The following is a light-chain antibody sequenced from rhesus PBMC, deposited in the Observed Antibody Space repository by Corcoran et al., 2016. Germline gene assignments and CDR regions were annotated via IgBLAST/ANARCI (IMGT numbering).Light chain of an antibody. Sequence: DIQMTQSPSSLSASVGDTVTITCSASQGISKHLAWYQQKPGKAPKLMIYDASNLQSGDPSRVSGSGTGTKFTLTVSSLQPEDFATYCCQQHNSYPLTFGGGTKV. CDR3: QQHNSYPLT. J-gene: IGKJ4*01. V-gene: IGKV1-33*02. CDR2: DAS. CDR1: QGISKH.